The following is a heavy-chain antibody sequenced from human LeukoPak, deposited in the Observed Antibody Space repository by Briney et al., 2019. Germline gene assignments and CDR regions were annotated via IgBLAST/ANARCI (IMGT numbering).Heavy chain of an antibody. J-gene: IGHJ2*01. Sequence: GGSLTLSCAASGFTVSTKYMNWVRQAPGKGLEWVSILYSGSDTYYADSVKGRFTISRDSSKNMLFLHMNSLRAEDTAVYYCARVGDHFHWYLDLWGRATLVTVSS. CDR1: GFTVSTKY. V-gene: IGHV3-53*01. CDR2: LYSGSDT. D-gene: IGHD5-24*01. CDR3: ARVGDHFHWYLDL.